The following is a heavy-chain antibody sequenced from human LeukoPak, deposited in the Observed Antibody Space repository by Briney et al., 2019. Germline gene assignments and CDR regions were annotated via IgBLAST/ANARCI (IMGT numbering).Heavy chain of an antibody. CDR2: ISSSSIYI. CDR1: GFTFSSSI. J-gene: IGHJ6*03. Sequence: GGSLRLSCAASGFTFSSSIMNWVRQAPGKGLEWVSSISSSSIYIYSADSVKSRFTISRDNAKNSLYLQMNSPRAEDTAVYYCARDDSIAAAGTNYYYYMDVWRKGTTVTVSS. V-gene: IGHV3-21*01. CDR3: ARDDSIAAAGTNYYYYMDV. D-gene: IGHD6-13*01.